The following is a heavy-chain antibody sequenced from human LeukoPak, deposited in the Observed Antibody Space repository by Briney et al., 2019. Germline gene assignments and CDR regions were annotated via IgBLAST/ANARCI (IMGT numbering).Heavy chain of an antibody. CDR3: ARESNYYGSGSYGNYGMDV. Sequence: GGSLRLSCAASGFTFSSYAMSWVRQAPGKGLEWVSAISGSGGSTYYADSVKGRFTTSRDNSKNTLYLQMNSLRAEDTAVYYCARESNYYGSGSYGNYGMDVWGQGTTVTVSS. D-gene: IGHD3-10*01. CDR2: ISGSGGST. J-gene: IGHJ6*02. V-gene: IGHV3-23*01. CDR1: GFTFSSYA.